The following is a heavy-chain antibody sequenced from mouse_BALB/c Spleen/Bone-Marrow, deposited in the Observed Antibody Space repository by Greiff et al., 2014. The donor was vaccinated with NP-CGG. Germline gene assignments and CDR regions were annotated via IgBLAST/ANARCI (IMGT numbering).Heavy chain of an antibody. J-gene: IGHJ2*01. Sequence: QVQLKESGPGLVAPSQNLSITCPVSGFSLTSYGLHWGRQPPGKGLGWVGVIWAGGITNYNSALMSRLSISKDNSKSQVFLKMNSLQTDDTAMYYCARTLRLRDYFDYWGQGTTLTVSS. CDR1: GFSLTSYG. CDR3: ARTLRLRDYFDY. V-gene: IGHV2-9*02. CDR2: IWAGGIT. D-gene: IGHD1-2*01.